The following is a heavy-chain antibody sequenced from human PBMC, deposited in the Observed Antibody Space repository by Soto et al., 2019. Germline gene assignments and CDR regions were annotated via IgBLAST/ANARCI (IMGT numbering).Heavy chain of an antibody. J-gene: IGHJ4*02. D-gene: IGHD5-18*01. CDR2: IYSAGST. V-gene: IGHV3-53*01. CDR1: GLTVSSSY. Sequence: PWESXRLSCSASGLTVSSSYMSWVRQAPGKGLQWVSVIYSAGSTYYANSVKGRFTISRDISTNMVYLQMSSLTDEDTAVYYCERDREQEYSREILFDIWGQGALVTVSS. CDR3: ERDREQEYSREILFDI.